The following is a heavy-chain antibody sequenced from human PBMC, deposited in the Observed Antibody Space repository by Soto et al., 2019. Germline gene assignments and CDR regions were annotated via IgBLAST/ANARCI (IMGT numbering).Heavy chain of an antibody. V-gene: IGHV3-30*18. CDR3: AKDKVPVVVTAPFDY. CDR1: GFTFSSYG. Sequence: QVQLVESGGGVVQPGRSLRLSCAASGFTFSSYGMHWVRQAPGKGPEWVAVISYDGSNKYYADSVKGRFTISRDNSKNSLELQMNRLRAEDTAVYYCAKDKVPVVVTAPFDYWGQGTLVTVSS. CDR2: ISYDGSNK. D-gene: IGHD2-21*02. J-gene: IGHJ4*02.